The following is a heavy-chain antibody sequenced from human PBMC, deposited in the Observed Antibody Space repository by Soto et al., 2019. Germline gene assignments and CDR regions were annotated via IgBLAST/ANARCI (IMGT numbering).Heavy chain of an antibody. CDR1: GFTFSSYA. CDR3: VKEEGIQLWKAGRLSRADV. Sequence: GGSLRLSCSASGFTFSSYAMHWVRQAPGKGLEYVSAISSNGGSTYYADSVKGRFTISRDNSKNTLYLQMSSLRAEDTAVYYCVKEEGIQLWKAGRLSRADVWGQGTTVTVSS. D-gene: IGHD5-18*01. CDR2: ISSNGGST. V-gene: IGHV3-64D*06. J-gene: IGHJ6*02.